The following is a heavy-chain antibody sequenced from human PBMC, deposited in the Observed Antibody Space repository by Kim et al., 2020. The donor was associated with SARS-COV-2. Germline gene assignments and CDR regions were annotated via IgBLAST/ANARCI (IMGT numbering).Heavy chain of an antibody. V-gene: IGHV2-5*02. D-gene: IGHD1-1*01. J-gene: IGHJ5*02. CDR2: IYGDDDK. CDR3: AHRRQPWDGDWFDT. Sequence: SGPTLVNPTQTLTSTCTFSVFSLTNNRVAVGWIRQPPGKALEWLAIIYGDDDKHYSPSLQSRLTITKDISKNQGFLIMTKMDRVDTGTYFCAHRRQPWDGDWFDTWGQGTLVTVSS. CDR1: VFSLTNNRVA.